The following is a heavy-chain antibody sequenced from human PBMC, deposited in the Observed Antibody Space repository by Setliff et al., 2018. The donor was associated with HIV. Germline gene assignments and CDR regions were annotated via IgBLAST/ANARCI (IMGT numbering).Heavy chain of an antibody. CDR2: IIPIFNTG. D-gene: IGHD3-22*01. V-gene: IGHV1-69*13. J-gene: IGHJ3*01. CDR3: ATGRHYYDSSDYPANPFDV. Sequence: ASVKVSCKASGGTFINSAFTWVRQAPGQGLEWMGSIIPIFNTGNYAQKFQNRVTITADESTSTAYMEPSSLRSEDTAVYFCATGRHYYDSSDYPANPFDVWGQGTMVTVS. CDR1: GGTFINSA.